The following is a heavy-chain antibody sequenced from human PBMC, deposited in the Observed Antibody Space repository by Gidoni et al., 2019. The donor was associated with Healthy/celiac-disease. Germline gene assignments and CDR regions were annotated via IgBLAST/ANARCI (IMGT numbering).Heavy chain of an antibody. CDR2: IIPIFGTA. V-gene: IGHV1-69*01. CDR3: ARDQSRYYYGSGSYLL. D-gene: IGHD3-10*01. J-gene: IGHJ4*02. Sequence: QVQLVQSGAEVKKPGSSVTVSCQASGGTFSSYAIRWVRPAPGQGLEWTGGIIPIFGTANYAQKFQGRVTITADESTSTAYMELSSLRSEDTAVYYCARDQSRYYYGSGSYLLWGQGTLVTVSS. CDR1: GGTFSSYA.